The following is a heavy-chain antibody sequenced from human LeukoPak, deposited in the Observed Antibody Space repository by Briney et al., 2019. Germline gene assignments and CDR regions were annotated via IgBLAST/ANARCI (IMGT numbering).Heavy chain of an antibody. CDR1: GFTFSSYI. Sequence: GGSLRLSCAASGFTFSSYIMSWVRQAPGRGLEWVSSISSSSGFKEYADSVKGRFTISRDDAENSFFLQMNSLRAEDTALYYCARSAPVAVGTGPMDVWGKGTTVTVSS. D-gene: IGHD6-13*01. CDR3: ARSAPVAVGTGPMDV. CDR2: ISSSSGFK. J-gene: IGHJ6*03. V-gene: IGHV3-21*06.